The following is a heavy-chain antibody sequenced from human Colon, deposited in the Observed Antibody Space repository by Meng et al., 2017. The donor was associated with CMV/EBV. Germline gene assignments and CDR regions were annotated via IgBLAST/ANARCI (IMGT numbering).Heavy chain of an antibody. V-gene: IGHV4-39*07. CDR3: ATDYGDYYFDR. D-gene: IGHD4-17*01. CDR1: GSAISSSMYC. Sequence: QLKLLDAGPGLVKPADPLLLICTVCGSAISSSMYCWGWIRQTPGKGLEWIGNIYYSGYTYYNPSLKSRLTISVDTSKNQFSLKLTSVTAADTAVYYCATDYGDYYFDRWGQGTLVTVSS. J-gene: IGHJ4*02. CDR2: IYYSGYT.